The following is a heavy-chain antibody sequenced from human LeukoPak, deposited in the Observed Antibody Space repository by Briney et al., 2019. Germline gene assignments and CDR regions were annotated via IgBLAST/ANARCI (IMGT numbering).Heavy chain of an antibody. J-gene: IGHJ4*02. D-gene: IGHD3-22*01. V-gene: IGHV4-34*01. CDR3: ARKVYYYDSSGYYRGYYFDY. CDR1: GGSFSGYY. Sequence: SETLSLTCAVYGGSFSGYYWSWIRQPPGKGLEWIGEINHSGRTNYNPSIKRRVTLSVDTSKNQFSLKLSSVTAADTAVYYCARKVYYYDSSGYYRGYYFDYWGQGTLVTVSS. CDR2: INHSGRT.